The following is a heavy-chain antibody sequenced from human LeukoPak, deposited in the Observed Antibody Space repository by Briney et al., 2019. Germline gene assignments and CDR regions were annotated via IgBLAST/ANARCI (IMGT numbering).Heavy chain of an antibody. CDR1: GGSISSFY. Sequence: PSETLSLTCAVSGGSISSFYWSWIRQPAGKGLEWIGHIYTSGSTRYNPSLKSRVTISVDTSKNQFSLKLSSVTAADTAVYYCARDRSVVPAAKTLHYFDYWGQGTLVTVSS. V-gene: IGHV4-4*07. CDR3: ARDRSVVPAAKTLHYFDY. CDR2: IYTSGST. D-gene: IGHD2-2*01. J-gene: IGHJ4*02.